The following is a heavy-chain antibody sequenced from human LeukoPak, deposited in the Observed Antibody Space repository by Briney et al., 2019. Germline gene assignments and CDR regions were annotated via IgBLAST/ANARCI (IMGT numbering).Heavy chain of an antibody. CDR2: IDPSDSYT. D-gene: IGHD2-2*01. CDR3: ATGGAVPAASELDY. J-gene: IGHJ4*02. Sequence: GESPKISCKGSGYRFTSYWIRLVRQLAGEGLGWRGRIDPSDSYTNHSPSFQGHVTISADKSISTAYLQWSSLKASDTAMYYCATGGAVPAASELDYWGQGTLVTVSS. V-gene: IGHV5-10-1*01. CDR1: GYRFTSYW.